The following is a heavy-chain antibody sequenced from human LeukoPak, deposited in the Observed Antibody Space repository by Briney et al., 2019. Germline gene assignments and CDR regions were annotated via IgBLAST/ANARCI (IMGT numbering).Heavy chain of an antibody. Sequence: PSETLSLTCTVSGGSISSGGYSWSWIRQPPWKGLEWIGYIYYSGSTYYNPSLKSRVTISVDTSKNQFSLKLSSVTAADTAVYYCARAFDYYDSSGSEYYFDYWGQGTLVTVSS. J-gene: IGHJ4*02. D-gene: IGHD3-22*01. CDR2: IYYSGST. V-gene: IGHV4-30-4*07. CDR1: GGSISSGGYS. CDR3: ARAFDYYDSSGSEYYFDY.